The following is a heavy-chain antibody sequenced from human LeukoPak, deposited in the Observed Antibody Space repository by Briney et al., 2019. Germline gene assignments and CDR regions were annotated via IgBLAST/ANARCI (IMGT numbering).Heavy chain of an antibody. CDR2: IYYSGST. CDR1: GGSISSGGYY. J-gene: IGHJ3*02. V-gene: IGHV4-31*03. CDR3: ARDLAYYDFWSDYYPDAFDI. D-gene: IGHD3-3*01. Sequence: SETLSLTCTVSGGSISSGGYYWSWIRQHPGKGLEWIGYIYYSGSTYYNPSLKSRVTISVGTSKNQFSLKLSSVTAADTAVYYCARDLAYYDFWSDYYPDAFDIWGQGTMVTVSS.